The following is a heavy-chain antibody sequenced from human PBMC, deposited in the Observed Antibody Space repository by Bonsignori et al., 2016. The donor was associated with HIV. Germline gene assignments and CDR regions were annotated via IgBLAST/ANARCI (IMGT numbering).Heavy chain of an antibody. J-gene: IGHJ6*03. CDR1: GGFTRGFY. CDR2: ILYTGNR. V-gene: IGHV4-59*12. CDR3: ARETPDSYYMDL. Sequence: QVHLQESGPGLAKPSETLSLTCTVSGGFTRGFYWSWIRQSPGKGLEWIGYILYTGNRDYNPSFNSRVTMSVDTSKNQFSLELTSVTAADTAVYYCARETPDSYYMDLWGQGATVTVSS.